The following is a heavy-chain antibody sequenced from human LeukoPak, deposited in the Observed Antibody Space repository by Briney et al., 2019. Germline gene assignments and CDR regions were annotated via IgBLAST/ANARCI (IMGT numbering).Heavy chain of an antibody. D-gene: IGHD3-3*01. CDR1: GFTFSSYW. J-gene: IGHJ4*02. CDR3: ARWRGGMGLLNPPYFDY. V-gene: IGHV3-48*04. Sequence: GGSLRLSCAASGFTFSSYWMSWVRQAPGKGLEWLSYISSSGRTIYYADSVRGRFTISRDNAKNSLYLQMNSLRAEDTAVYYCARWRGGMGLLNPPYFDYWGQGTLVTVSS. CDR2: ISSSGRTI.